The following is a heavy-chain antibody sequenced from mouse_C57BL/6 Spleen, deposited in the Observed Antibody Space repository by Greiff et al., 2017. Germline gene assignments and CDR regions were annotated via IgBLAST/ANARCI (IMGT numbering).Heavy chain of an antibody. Sequence: QVQLQQPGAELVRPGSSVKLSCKASGYTFTSYWMHWVKQRPLQGLDWIGNFDPSDSDTHYNQKFKDTATLTVDQSSSAAYMQLSSLTSEYSAVYYGALRSYWYFDVWGTGTTVTVSS. CDR2: FDPSDSDT. V-gene: IGHV1-52*01. J-gene: IGHJ1*03. CDR1: GYTFTSYW. CDR3: ALRSYWYFDV.